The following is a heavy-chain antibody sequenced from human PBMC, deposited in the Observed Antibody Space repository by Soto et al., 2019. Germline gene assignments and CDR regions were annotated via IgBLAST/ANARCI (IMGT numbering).Heavy chain of an antibody. CDR1: GFTVSNNY. CDR3: APRPGGGGY. V-gene: IGHV3-53*01. Sequence: EVQLVESGGGLIQPGGSLRLSCAVSGFTVSNNYMSWVRQAPGKGLEGVSVIYSGGYTAYGDSVKGRFTISRDNSKNPLYLQMKGRRPGATAVFSGAPRPGGGGYWGQGTLVTVSS. D-gene: IGHD3-10*01. J-gene: IGHJ4*02. CDR2: IYSGGYT.